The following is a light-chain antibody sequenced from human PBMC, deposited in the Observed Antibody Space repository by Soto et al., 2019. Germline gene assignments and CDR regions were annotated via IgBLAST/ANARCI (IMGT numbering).Light chain of an antibody. CDR3: QQRSDWPST. V-gene: IGKV3D-20*02. CDR1: QSVSSSY. J-gene: IGKJ4*01. Sequence: EIVLTQSPGTLSLSPGERATLSCRASQSVSSSYLAWYQQKPGQAPRLLIYGASSRATGIPARFSGSGSGTDFTLTITSLEPEDFAVYYCQQRSDWPSTFGGGTKV. CDR2: GAS.